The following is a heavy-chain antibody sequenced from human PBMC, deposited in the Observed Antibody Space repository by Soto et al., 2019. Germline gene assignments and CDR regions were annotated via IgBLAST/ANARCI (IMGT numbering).Heavy chain of an antibody. Sequence: WGSLRLSCAASGFTFSSYSMNWVRQAPGKGLEWVSSISSSSSYIYYADSVKGRFTISRDNAKNSLYLQMNSLRAEDTAVYYCARGPDSSSWYPPPYYYMDVWGKGTTVTVSS. D-gene: IGHD6-13*01. J-gene: IGHJ6*03. CDR3: ARGPDSSSWYPPPYYYMDV. CDR1: GFTFSSYS. V-gene: IGHV3-21*01. CDR2: ISSSSSYI.